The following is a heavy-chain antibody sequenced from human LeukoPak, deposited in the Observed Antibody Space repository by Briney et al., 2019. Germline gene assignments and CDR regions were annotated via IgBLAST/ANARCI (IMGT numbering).Heavy chain of an antibody. Sequence: SETLSLTCTVSGGSISSGDYYWSWIRQPPGKGLEWIGYIYYSGSTYYNPSLKSRVTISVDTSKNQFSLKLSSVTAADTAVYYCARSVMYSGILHFDYWGQGTLVTVSS. CDR3: ARSVMYSGILHFDY. V-gene: IGHV4-30-4*08. J-gene: IGHJ4*02. CDR1: GGSISSGDYY. CDR2: IYYSGST. D-gene: IGHD1-26*01.